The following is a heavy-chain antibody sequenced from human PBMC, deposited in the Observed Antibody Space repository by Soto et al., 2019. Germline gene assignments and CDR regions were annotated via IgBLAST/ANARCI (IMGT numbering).Heavy chain of an antibody. D-gene: IGHD2-8*01. Sequence: QGQLVQSGPEVKKPEASVKVSCKASGYTFSRYGISWVRQAPGQGLEWMGWISGYNGDTKYAQKVQGRVTMTIDTSTYTAYMELRSLTSDDTAIYYCAKNGQPPYYYYGMDVWGQGTTVTVSS. CDR1: GYTFSRYG. J-gene: IGHJ6*02. V-gene: IGHV1-18*01. CDR2: ISGYNGDT. CDR3: AKNGQPPYYYYGMDV.